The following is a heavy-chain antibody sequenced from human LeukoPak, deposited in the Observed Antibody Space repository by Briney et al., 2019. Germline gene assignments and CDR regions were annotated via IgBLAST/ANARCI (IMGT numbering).Heavy chain of an antibody. V-gene: IGHV3-23*01. CDR2: VNARGYST. D-gene: IGHD2-2*01. Sequence: SGGSLRLSCAASGFTFSSYAMSWARQAPGKGLEWVSAVNARGYSTYYADSVKGRFTISRDNSKNTVFLQMSSLRVEDTAVYYCANLGSSELRVPASQGHWGQGTLVTVSS. J-gene: IGHJ4*02. CDR1: GFTFSSYA. CDR3: ANLGSSELRVPASQGH.